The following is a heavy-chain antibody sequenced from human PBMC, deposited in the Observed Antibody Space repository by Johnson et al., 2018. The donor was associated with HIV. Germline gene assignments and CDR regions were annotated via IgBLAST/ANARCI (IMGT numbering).Heavy chain of an antibody. V-gene: IGHV3-30*14. CDR3: AKGSWEARRGEPLDI. J-gene: IGHJ3*02. CDR1: GFTFSSYA. D-gene: IGHD1-26*01. CDR2: ISYDGIEK. Sequence: QVQLVESGGGVVQPGRSLRLSCAASGFTFSSYAMHWVRQAPGKGLEWVAVISYDGIEKYYADSVKGRFTISRDNSKNTRYLQMNSLRAEDTAVYYCAKGSWEARRGEPLDIWGQGTMVTVSS.